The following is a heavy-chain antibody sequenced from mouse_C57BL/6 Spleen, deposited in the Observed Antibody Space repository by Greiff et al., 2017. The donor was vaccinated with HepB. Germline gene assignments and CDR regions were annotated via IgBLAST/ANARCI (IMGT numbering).Heavy chain of an antibody. J-gene: IGHJ2*01. CDR2: ISDGGSYT. CDR1: GFTFSSYA. Sequence: EVNLVESGGGLVKPGGSLKLSCAASGFTFSSYAMSWVRQTPEKRLEWVATISDGGSYTYYPDNVKGRFTISRDNAKNNLYLQMSHLKSEDTAMYYCARVFSTVVFDYWGQGTTLTVSS. CDR3: ARVFSTVVFDY. D-gene: IGHD1-1*01. V-gene: IGHV5-4*03.